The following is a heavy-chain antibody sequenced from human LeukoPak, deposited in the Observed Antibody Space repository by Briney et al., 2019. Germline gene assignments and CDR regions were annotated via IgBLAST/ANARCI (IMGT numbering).Heavy chain of an antibody. CDR3: AKDGAWLRFDD. D-gene: IGHD5-12*01. J-gene: IGHJ4*02. V-gene: IGHV3-30*04. CDR2: ISYDGSNK. CDR1: GFTFSSYA. Sequence: SGGSLRLSCAASGFTFSSYAMHWVRQAPGKGLEWVAVISYDGSNKYYADSVKGRFTISRDNAKNSLYLQMNSLRAEDTAVYYCAKDGAWLRFDDWGQGILVTVSS.